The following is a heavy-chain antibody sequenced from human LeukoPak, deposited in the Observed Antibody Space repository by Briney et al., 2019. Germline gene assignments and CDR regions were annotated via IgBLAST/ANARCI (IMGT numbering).Heavy chain of an antibody. Sequence: PSETLSLTCAVYGGSFSGYYWSWIRQPPGKGLEWSGEINHSGSTNYNPSLKSRVTISVDTSKNQFSLKLSSVTAADTAAYYCARGQGYCSSTSCSDYWGQGTLVSVSS. D-gene: IGHD2-2*01. J-gene: IGHJ4*02. CDR1: GGSFSGYY. CDR2: INHSGST. CDR3: ARGQGYCSSTSCSDY. V-gene: IGHV4-34*01.